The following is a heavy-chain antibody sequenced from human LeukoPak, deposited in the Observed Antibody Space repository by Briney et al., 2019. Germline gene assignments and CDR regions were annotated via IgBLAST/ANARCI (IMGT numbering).Heavy chain of an antibody. V-gene: IGHV3-53*01. CDR1: GFTVNTNY. Sequence: PGGSLRLSCAASGFTVNTNYMNWVRQAPGGGLEWVSVIFSGGNTYYADSVKGRFTISKDNSKNTLYLQMNSLRAEDTAVYYCARGAGRYIDYWGQGTLVTVSS. CDR3: ARGAGRYIDY. D-gene: IGHD1-14*01. J-gene: IGHJ4*02. CDR2: IFSGGNT.